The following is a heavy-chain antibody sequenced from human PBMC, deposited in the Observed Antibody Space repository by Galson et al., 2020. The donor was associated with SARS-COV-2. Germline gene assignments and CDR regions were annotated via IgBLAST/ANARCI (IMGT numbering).Heavy chain of an antibody. CDR2: ISGSGGST. D-gene: IGHD6-19*01. Sequence: GESLKISCAASGFTFSSYAMSWVRQAPGKGLEWVSAISGSGGSTYYADSVKGRFTISRDNSKNTLYLQMNSLRAEDTAVYYCAKSSSGWYPGVFDYWGQGTLVTVSS. CDR1: GFTFSSYA. V-gene: IGHV3-23*01. CDR3: AKSSSGWYPGVFDY. J-gene: IGHJ4*02.